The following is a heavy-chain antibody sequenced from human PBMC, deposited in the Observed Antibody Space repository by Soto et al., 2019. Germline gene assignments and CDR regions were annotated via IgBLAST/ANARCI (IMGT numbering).Heavy chain of an antibody. CDR2: ISYDGSNK. V-gene: IGHV3-30*03. J-gene: IGHJ5*02. CDR3: ATDRPWFDP. Sequence: HPGGSLRLSCAASGFTFSSFGMHWVRQAPGKGLEWVAVISYDGSNKYYADSVKSRFTISRDNSKNTLYLQMNSLRAEDTVVYYCATDRPWFDPSGHGTLFTVSS. CDR1: GFTFSSFG.